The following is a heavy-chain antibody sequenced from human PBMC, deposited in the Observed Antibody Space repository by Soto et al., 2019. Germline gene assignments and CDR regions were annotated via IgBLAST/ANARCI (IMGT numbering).Heavy chain of an antibody. J-gene: IGHJ5*02. D-gene: IGHD1-20*01. CDR2: VGGGGTDT. V-gene: IGHV3-23*01. CDR1: GFIFGDYA. Sequence: QFLESGGDLVQPGGSLRVHCVASGFIFGDYAMSWVRQAPGKGLEWVSSVGGGGTDTYYAASVKGRFTISRDNSKSTLYLQMNNLRAEDTAVYYCANDAVPYNGKWDWFDTWGQGTLVIVSS. CDR3: ANDAVPYNGKWDWFDT.